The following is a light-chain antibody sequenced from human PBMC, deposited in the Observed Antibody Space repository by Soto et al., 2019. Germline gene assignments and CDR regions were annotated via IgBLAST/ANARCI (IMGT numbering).Light chain of an antibody. V-gene: IGLV2-23*02. CDR1: SSDVGSYNL. CDR3: CSYAGSSTLV. Sequence: QSVLTQPASVSGSPGQSITISCTGTSSDVGSYNLVSWYQQHPGKAPKLMIYEISNRPSGVSNRFSGSKSGNTASLTISGLYAEDEADSYCCSYAGSSTLVFGGGSQLTVL. J-gene: IGLJ2*01. CDR2: EIS.